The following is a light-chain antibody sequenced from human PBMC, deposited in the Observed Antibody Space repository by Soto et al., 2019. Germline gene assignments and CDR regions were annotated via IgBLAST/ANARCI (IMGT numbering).Light chain of an antibody. CDR1: QSVNSCF. Sequence: ENVLAQAPSTLSLSPGERATLSFRASQSVNSCFLAWYQQKPGQAPRLLIYGACYRRTGGADRFSGSGSGTDFTLTISRLEAEDFAVYYCQQYGISRCTFGQGTKVDIK. CDR2: GAC. V-gene: IGKV3-20*01. J-gene: IGKJ1*01. CDR3: QQYGISRCT.